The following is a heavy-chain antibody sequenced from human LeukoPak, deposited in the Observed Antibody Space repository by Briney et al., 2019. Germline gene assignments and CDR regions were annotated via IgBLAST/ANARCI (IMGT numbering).Heavy chain of an antibody. CDR3: AISRPYYDFWSGYYNEDYYYYMDV. V-gene: IGHV3-23*01. CDR2: ISGSGGST. Sequence: GGSLRLSCAASGFTFNSYAMSLVRQAPGKGLEWVSAISGSGGSTYYADPVKGRFTISRNNSKDTLYLQMNSLRAEDTAVYYCAISRPYYDFWSGYYNEDYYYYMDVWGKGTTVTVSS. J-gene: IGHJ6*03. D-gene: IGHD3-3*01. CDR1: GFTFNSYA.